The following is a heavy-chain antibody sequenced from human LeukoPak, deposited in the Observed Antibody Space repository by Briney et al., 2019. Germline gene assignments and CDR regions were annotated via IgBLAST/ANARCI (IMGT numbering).Heavy chain of an antibody. Sequence: SQTLSLTCAVSGDSVSSDSAVWSWIRQSPSRGLELLGRTYYRSKWYSDYAISVKSRITINPDTSKNQFSLQLNSVTPEDTAVYYCARGVHSYYFDYWGQGTLVTVSS. V-gene: IGHV6-1*01. D-gene: IGHD2-15*01. CDR1: GDSVSSDSAV. CDR2: TYYRSKWYS. J-gene: IGHJ4*02. CDR3: ARGVHSYYFDY.